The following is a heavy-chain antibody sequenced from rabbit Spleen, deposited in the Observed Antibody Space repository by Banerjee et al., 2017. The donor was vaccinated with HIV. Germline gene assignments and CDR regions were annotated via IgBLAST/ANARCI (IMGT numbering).Heavy chain of an antibody. CDR1: GVSFSISSY. Sequence: QSLEESGGDLVKPGASLTLTCTASGVSFSISSYMCWVRQAPGKGLEWIACIDAGSSGFTYFATWAKGRFTCSKTSSTTVTLQMTRLTAADTATYFCARDTSSSFSSYGMDLWGPGTFVTVS. CDR2: IDAGSSGFT. V-gene: IGHV1S40*01. J-gene: IGHJ6*01. D-gene: IGHD1-1*01. CDR3: ARDTSSSFSSYGMDL.